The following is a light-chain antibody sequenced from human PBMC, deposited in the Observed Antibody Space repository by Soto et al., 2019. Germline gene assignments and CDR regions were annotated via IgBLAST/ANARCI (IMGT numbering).Light chain of an antibody. V-gene: IGLV2-11*01. CDR2: DVT. CDR3: SSYAGSYTVVV. J-gene: IGLJ2*01. Sequence: QSALTQPRSVSGSPGQSVTISCTGTSSDVGGYTYVAWYQQHPDKAPKLMIYDVTKRPSGVPDRLSGSKSGNTASLTISGLQAEDEADYYCSSYAGSYTVVVFGGGTKLTVL. CDR1: SSDVGGYTY.